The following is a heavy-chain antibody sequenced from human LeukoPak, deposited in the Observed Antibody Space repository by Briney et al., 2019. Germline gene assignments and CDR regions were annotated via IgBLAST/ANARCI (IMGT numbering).Heavy chain of an antibody. J-gene: IGHJ6*03. CDR3: AREWADGCSGGSCYSLGYYYYYMDV. CDR1: GGSISSYF. V-gene: IGHV4-4*07. D-gene: IGHD2-15*01. CDR2: IYTSGST. Sequence: NPSETLSLTCTVSGGSISSYFWRWIRQPAPKGLEWIGRIYTSGSTNHNPSLTSRVTMSVDTSKNQFSLKLSSVTAADTAVYYCAREWADGCSGGSCYSLGYYYYYMDVWGKGTTVTVSS.